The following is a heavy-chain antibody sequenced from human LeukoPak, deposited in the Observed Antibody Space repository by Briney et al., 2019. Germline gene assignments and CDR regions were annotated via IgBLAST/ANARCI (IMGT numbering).Heavy chain of an antibody. CDR1: GFTFSASR. Sequence: GGSLRLSCAASGFTFSASRMEWVRQAPGKGLEWVSSISSTSDHIYYADSVKGRFTISRDNAKNSLYLQMSTLRAEDTAVYYCGWEFSSSPASMDVWGQGTTVTVSS. V-gene: IGHV3-21*01. CDR3: GWEFSSSPASMDV. J-gene: IGHJ6*02. CDR2: ISSTSDHI. D-gene: IGHD6-13*01.